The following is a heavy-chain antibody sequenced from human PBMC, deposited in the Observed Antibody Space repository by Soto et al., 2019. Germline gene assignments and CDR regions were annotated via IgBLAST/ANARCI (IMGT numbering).Heavy chain of an antibody. CDR1: GGSISSNY. V-gene: IGHV4-59*01. CDR2: LKYSGYT. J-gene: IGHJ4*02. CDR3: ARDRWNYDY. Sequence: QVQLQESGPGLVKPSETLSLTCTVSGGSISSNYWSWIRQPPGKGLEWIGYLKYSGYTNYNPSLESRVTISVDRSKNQFSVKLSSVTAADTAVYYGARDRWNYDYWGQGTLVTVSS. D-gene: IGHD1-7*01.